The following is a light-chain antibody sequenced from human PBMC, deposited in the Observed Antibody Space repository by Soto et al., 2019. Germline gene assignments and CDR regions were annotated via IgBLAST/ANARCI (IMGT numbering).Light chain of an antibody. Sequence: QSVLTQSPSASASLGASVKFICTLSSGHSSYAIAWHQQQPEKGPRYLMKINSDGSHSKGDGIPDRFSGSSSGAERYLTISSLQSEDEADYYCQTWGTGIRVFGTGTKFTVL. CDR3: QTWGTGIRV. CDR1: SGHSSYA. V-gene: IGLV4-69*01. J-gene: IGLJ1*01. CDR2: INSDGSH.